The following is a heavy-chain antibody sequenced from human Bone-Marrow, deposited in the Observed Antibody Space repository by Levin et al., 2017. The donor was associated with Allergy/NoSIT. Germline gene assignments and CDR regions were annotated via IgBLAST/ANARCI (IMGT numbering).Heavy chain of an antibody. V-gene: IGHV1-69*13. J-gene: IGHJ6*02. CDR3: ARDYYDSSGYKRYYYYGMDV. CDR1: GGTFSSYA. D-gene: IGHD3-22*01. CDR2: IIPIFGTA. Sequence: SVKVSCKASGGTFSSYAISWVRQAPGQGLEWMGGIIPIFGTANYAQKFQGRVTITADESTSTAYMELSSLRSEDTAVYYCARDYYDSSGYKRYYYYGMDVWGQGTTVTVSS.